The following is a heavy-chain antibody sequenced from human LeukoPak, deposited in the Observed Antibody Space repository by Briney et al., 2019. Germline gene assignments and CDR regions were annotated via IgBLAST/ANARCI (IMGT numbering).Heavy chain of an antibody. CDR2: ISYDGSNK. CDR3: ARDLGAIFXXXGMDV. CDR1: GFTFSSYG. D-gene: IGHD1-26*01. V-gene: IGHV3-30*03. Sequence: GRSLRLSCAASGFTFSSYGMHWVRQAPGKGLEWVAVISYDGSNKYYADSVKGRFTISRDNAKNSLYLQMNSLRAEDTAVYYCARDLGAIFXXXGMDVWGQGTTVTVSS. J-gene: IGHJ6*02.